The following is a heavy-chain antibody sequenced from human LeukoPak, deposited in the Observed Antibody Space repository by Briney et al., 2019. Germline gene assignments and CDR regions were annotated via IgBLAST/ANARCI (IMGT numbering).Heavy chain of an antibody. V-gene: IGHV3-23*01. Sequence: PGGSLRLSCAASGFTFSSYAMSWVRQAPGKGLEWVSAVSGSGGSTYYADSVKGRFTISRDNSKNTLYLQTNSLRAEDTAVYYCANLYSSGWNYFDYWGQGTLVTVSS. CDR2: VSGSGGST. J-gene: IGHJ4*02. CDR3: ANLYSSGWNYFDY. D-gene: IGHD6-19*01. CDR1: GFTFSSYA.